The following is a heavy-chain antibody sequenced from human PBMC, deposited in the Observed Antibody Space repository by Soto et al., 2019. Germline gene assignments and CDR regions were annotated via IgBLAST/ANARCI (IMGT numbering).Heavy chain of an antibody. CDR2: IHYGGST. CDR1: GGSIIPYY. CDR3: ARGASGYGDDAFDI. J-gene: IGHJ3*02. Sequence: SETLSLTCTVSGGSIIPYYWSWIRQPPGKGLEYIGYIHYGGSTNYNPSLKTRVTMSVDTSKRQFSLRLTSVTAADTAFYYCARGASGYGDDAFDIWGQGTKVTVSS. V-gene: IGHV4-59*01. D-gene: IGHD5-12*01.